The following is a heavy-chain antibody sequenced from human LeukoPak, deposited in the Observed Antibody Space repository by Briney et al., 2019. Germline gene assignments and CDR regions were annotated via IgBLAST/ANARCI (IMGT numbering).Heavy chain of an antibody. CDR3: ARHYDFWSGSYMDV. V-gene: IGHV1-18*01. CDR2: ISAYNGNT. CDR1: GYTFTSYG. Sequence: ASVKVSCKASGYTFTSYGISWVRRAPGQGLEWMGWISAYNGNTNYAQKLQGRVTMTTDTSTSTAYMELRSLRSDDTAVYYCARHYDFWSGSYMDVWGKGTTVTVSS. J-gene: IGHJ6*03. D-gene: IGHD3-3*01.